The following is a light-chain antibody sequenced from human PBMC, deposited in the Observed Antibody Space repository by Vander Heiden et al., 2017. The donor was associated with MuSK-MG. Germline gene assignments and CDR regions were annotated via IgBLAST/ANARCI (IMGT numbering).Light chain of an antibody. J-gene: IGKJ3*01. CDR3: QHHDNLPSFT. CDR1: QDVSKY. Sequence: DIQMTPSPSSLSASVGGRVTISCQASQDVSKYLNWFQQKPGNAPKLLIYDASNLETGVPSRFSGSGGGTDVTFTISSRQPEDIAAYYCQHHDNLPSFTFGHGTKVDIK. V-gene: IGKV1-33*01. CDR2: DAS.